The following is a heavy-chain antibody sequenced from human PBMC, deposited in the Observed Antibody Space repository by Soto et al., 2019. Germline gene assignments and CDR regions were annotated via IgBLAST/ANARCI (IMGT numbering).Heavy chain of an antibody. CDR1: GYSFTSYW. V-gene: IGHV5-10-1*01. J-gene: IGHJ4*02. CDR3: ARQIYDSDTGPNFQYYFDS. Sequence: PGESLKISCKGSGYSFTSYWITWVRQKRGKGLGWMGRIDPSDSQTYYSPSFRGHVTISVTKSITTVFLQWSSLRASDTAMYYCARQIYDSDTGPNFQYYFDSWGQGTPVTVSS. D-gene: IGHD3-22*01. CDR2: IDPSDSQT.